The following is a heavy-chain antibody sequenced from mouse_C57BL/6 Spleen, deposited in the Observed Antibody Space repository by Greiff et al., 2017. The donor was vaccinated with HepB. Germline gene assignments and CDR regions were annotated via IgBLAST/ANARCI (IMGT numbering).Heavy chain of an antibody. D-gene: IGHD2-3*01. CDR1: GYAFSSYW. CDR3: ARSRDGYYVGYFDV. J-gene: IGHJ1*03. V-gene: IGHV1-80*01. Sequence: LQQSGASVKISCKASGYAFSSYWMNWVKQRPGKGLEWIGQIYPGDGDTNYNGKFKGKATLTADKSSSTAYMQLSSLTSEDSAVYFCARSRDGYYVGYFDVWGTGTTVTVSS. CDR2: IYPGDGDT.